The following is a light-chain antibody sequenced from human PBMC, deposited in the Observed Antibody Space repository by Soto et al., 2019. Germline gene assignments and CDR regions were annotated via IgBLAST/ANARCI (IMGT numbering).Light chain of an antibody. J-gene: IGKJ1*01. CDR2: DVS. V-gene: IGKV1-5*01. CDR3: QQSYCIPRT. Sequence: DIQMTQSPSTLSASVGDRVTIPCRASQTINNRLAWYQQKPGKAPKLLIYDVSTLESGVPSRFSSSGSGTDFTLTISSLQPEDFATYYCQQSYCIPRTFGQGTKVDI. CDR1: QTINNR.